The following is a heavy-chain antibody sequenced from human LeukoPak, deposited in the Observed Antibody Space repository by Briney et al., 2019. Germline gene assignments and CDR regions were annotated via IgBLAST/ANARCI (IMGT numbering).Heavy chain of an antibody. CDR3: ATPYCSSTSCYTVYYFDY. V-gene: IGHV3-30*02. Sequence: GGSLRLSCAAYGFTFSSYGMHWVRQAPGKGLEWVAFIRYDGSNKYYADSVKGRFTISRDNSKNTLYLQMNSLRAEDTAVYYCATPYCSSTSCYTVYYFDYWGQGTLVTVSS. D-gene: IGHD2-2*02. CDR1: GFTFSSYG. CDR2: IRYDGSNK. J-gene: IGHJ4*02.